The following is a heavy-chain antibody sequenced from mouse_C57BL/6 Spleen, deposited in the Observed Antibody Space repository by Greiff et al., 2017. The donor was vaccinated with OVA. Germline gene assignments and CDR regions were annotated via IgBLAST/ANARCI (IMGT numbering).Heavy chain of an antibody. CDR3: ARRDWSYFDY. Sequence: EVQLQESGGGLVQPGGSLKLSCAASGFTFSDYYMYWVRQTPEKRLEWVAYISNGGGSTYYPDTVKGRFTISRDNAKNTLYLQMSRLKSEDTAMYYCARRDWSYFDYWGQGTTLTVSS. CDR1: GFTFSDYY. D-gene: IGHD4-1*01. J-gene: IGHJ2*01. CDR2: ISNGGGST. V-gene: IGHV5-12*01.